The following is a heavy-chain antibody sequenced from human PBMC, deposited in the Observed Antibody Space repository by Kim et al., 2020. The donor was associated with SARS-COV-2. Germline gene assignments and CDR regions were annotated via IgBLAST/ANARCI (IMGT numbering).Heavy chain of an antibody. D-gene: IGHD2-2*01. Sequence: GESLKISCKGSGYTFTSYWIGWVRQMPGKGLEWMGIIYPGDSDTRYSPSFQGQVTISADKSITTAYLQWSSLKASDTAMYYCARFDAGWDIAVPPAAIPADLWGQGTLVTVSS. J-gene: IGHJ5*02. V-gene: IGHV5-51*01. CDR3: ARFDAGWDIAVPPAAIPADL. CDR2: IYPGDSDT. CDR1: GYTFTSYW.